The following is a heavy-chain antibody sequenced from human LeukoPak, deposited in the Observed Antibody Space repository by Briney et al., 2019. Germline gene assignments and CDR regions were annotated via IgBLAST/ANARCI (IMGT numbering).Heavy chain of an antibody. V-gene: IGHV1-69*04. J-gene: IGHJ4*02. CDR1: GGTFSSYA. CDR2: IIPILGIA. Sequence: ASVKVSCKASGGTFSSYAISWVRQAPGQGLEWMGRIIPILGIANYAQKFQGRVTITADKSTSTAYMELSSLRSEDTAVYYCAMDDSSGLPPYWGQGTLVTVSS. D-gene: IGHD3-22*01. CDR3: AMDDSSGLPPY.